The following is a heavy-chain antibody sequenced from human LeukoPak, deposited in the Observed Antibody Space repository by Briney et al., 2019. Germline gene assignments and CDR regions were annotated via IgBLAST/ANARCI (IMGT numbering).Heavy chain of an antibody. D-gene: IGHD4-11*01. CDR3: ARDINDYSDYAGAR. J-gene: IGHJ4*02. V-gene: IGHV4-31*03. Sequence: PSQTLSLTCTVSGGSINSGGYFWTWIRQRPGKGLELIGYIHYSGTTYYNPSLGSRILMSKDASKYQFTLELSSVTAADTAVYYCARDINDYSDYAGARWGQGILITVSS. CDR2: IHYSGTT. CDR1: GGSINSGGYF.